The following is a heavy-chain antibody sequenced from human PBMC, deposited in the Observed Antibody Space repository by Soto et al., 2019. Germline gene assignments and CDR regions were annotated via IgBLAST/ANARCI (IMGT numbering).Heavy chain of an antibody. CDR3: AKAVADFWSGYYTGPAPLDHYFDY. D-gene: IGHD3-3*01. V-gene: IGHV3-74*01. J-gene: IGHJ4*02. CDR2: ISSDGTST. Sequence: PGGSLRLSCAASGFTFSRYWMHGVRQAPGKGLVWVSRISSDGTSTNYADSVKGRFTISRDNAKNALYLQMNSLGAEDTAVYYCAKAVADFWSGYYTGPAPLDHYFDYWGLGTLVAVSS. CDR1: GFTFSRYW.